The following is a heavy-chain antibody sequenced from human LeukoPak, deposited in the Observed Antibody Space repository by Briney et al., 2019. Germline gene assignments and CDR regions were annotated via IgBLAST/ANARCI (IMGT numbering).Heavy chain of an antibody. CDR2: INAGNGNT. D-gene: IGHD3-10*01. J-gene: IGHJ6*03. CDR3: AREGVDTYYYGSGSYYYYYYMDV. CDR1: GYTFTGYY. V-gene: IGHV1-3*03. Sequence: GASVKVSCKASGYTFTGYYMHWVRQAPGQRLEWMGWINAGNGNTKYSQEFQGRVTITRDTSASTAYMELSSLRSEDMAVYYCAREGVDTYYYGSGSYYYYYYMDVWGKGTTVTVSS.